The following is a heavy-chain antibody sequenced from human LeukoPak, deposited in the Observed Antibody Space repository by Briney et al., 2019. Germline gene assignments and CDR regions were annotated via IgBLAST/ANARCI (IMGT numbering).Heavy chain of an antibody. V-gene: IGHV3-23*01. CDR2: ISGSGGST. J-gene: IGHJ4*02. CDR1: GFTFSSYA. D-gene: IGHD7-27*01. Sequence: PGGSLRLSCAASGFTFSSYAMSWVRQAPGKGLEWVSAISGSGGSTYYADSVKGRFTISRNNSKNTLYLQMNSLRAEDTAVYYCAKVSNWGILGFLDYWGQGTLVTVSS. CDR3: AKVSNWGILGFLDY.